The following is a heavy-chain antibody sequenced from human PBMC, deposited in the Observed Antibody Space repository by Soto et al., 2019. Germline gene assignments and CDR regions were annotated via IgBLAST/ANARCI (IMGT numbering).Heavy chain of an antibody. Sequence: SETLSLTCTVSGGSISSGDYYWSWIRQPPGKGLEWIGYIYYSGSTYYNPSLKSRVTISVDTSKNQFSLKLSSVTAADTAVYYCARDARFLEWFPYYYGMDVWGQGTTVTVSS. CDR3: ARDARFLEWFPYYYGMDV. V-gene: IGHV4-30-4*01. J-gene: IGHJ6*02. CDR2: IYYSGST. CDR1: GGSISSGDYY. D-gene: IGHD3-3*01.